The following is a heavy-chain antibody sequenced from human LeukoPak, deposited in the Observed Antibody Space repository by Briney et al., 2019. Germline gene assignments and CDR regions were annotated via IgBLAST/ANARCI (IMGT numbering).Heavy chain of an antibody. CDR2: ISSSSSYI. D-gene: IGHD6-19*01. Sequence: GGSLRLSCAASGFTFSSYSMNWVRQAPGKGLEWVSSISSSSSYIYYADSVKGRFTISREKAKNSLYLQMNSLRAEDTAVYYCARGSYGSGWYRYDYWGQGTLVTVSS. CDR3: ARGSYGSGWYRYDY. J-gene: IGHJ4*02. V-gene: IGHV3-21*01. CDR1: GFTFSSYS.